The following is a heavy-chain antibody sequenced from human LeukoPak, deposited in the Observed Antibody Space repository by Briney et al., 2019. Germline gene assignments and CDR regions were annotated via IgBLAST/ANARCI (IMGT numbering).Heavy chain of an antibody. Sequence: ASVKVSCKASGYTFTSYGISWVRQAPGQGLEWMGWMNPNSGNTGYAQKFQGRVTITRNTSISTAYMELSSLRSEDTAVYYCARSSRKRTVTTYYYYMDVWGKGTTVTISS. J-gene: IGHJ6*03. D-gene: IGHD4-17*01. CDR2: MNPNSGNT. CDR1: GYTFTSYG. CDR3: ARSSRKRTVTTYYYYMDV. V-gene: IGHV1-8*03.